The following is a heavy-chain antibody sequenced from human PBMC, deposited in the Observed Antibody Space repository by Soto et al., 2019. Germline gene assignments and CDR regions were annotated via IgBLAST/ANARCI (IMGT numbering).Heavy chain of an antibody. CDR3: AKEAARPGPCGS. J-gene: IGHJ5*02. V-gene: IGHV3-23*01. D-gene: IGHD6-6*01. Sequence: HPCWCMGLSCESCGVRLNSSPVALAFKAPGKGLEWISGITGGATNAYYADSVKGRITISRDNSKNTLYLQLNSLKAEDTAVYYCAKEAARPGPCGSWGERTL. CDR2: ITGGATNA. CDR1: GVRLNSSP.